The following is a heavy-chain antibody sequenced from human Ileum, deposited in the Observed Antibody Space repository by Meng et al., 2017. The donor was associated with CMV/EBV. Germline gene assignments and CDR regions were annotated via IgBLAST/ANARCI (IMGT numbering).Heavy chain of an antibody. CDR3: GRAGARGVPVDI. J-gene: IGHJ4*02. V-gene: IGHV4-4*07. D-gene: IGHD3-10*01. CDR2: MRTSGTT. CDR1: GAPSSGYK. Sequence: RRGWGAGVVRPRGPLPSPGLSLGAPSSGYKGGWGRNPAGKGRGWIGRMRTSGTTDHNPSLKSRVTLYIDTSKNQFSLKLSSVTAADTAVYYCGRAGARGVPVDIWGQGTLVTVSS.